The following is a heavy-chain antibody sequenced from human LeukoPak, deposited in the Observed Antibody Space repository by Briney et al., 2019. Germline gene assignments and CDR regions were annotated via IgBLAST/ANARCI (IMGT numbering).Heavy chain of an antibody. CDR1: GDSVSRNSAA. CDR3: ARDSTTAGTFDY. CDR2: TYYRSKWYN. J-gene: IGHJ4*02. V-gene: IGHV6-1*01. Sequence: SQTLSLTCAISGDSVSRNSAAWNWIRQSPSRGLEWLGGTYYRSKWYNEYAVSVKSRIIISPDTSKNQFSLQLNSVTPEDTAVYYCARDSTTAGTFDYWGQGTLVTVSS. D-gene: IGHD1-1*01.